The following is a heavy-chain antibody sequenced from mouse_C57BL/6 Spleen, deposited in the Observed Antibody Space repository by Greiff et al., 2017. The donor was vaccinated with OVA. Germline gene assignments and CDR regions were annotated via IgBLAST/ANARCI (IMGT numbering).Heavy chain of an antibody. CDR1: GYTFTDYD. J-gene: IGHJ1*03. Sequence: QVQLKESGAELVKPGASVTLSCKASGYTFTDYDMHWVKQTPVQGLEWIGAIDPETGATAYNQKFKGKATLTADKSSSTAYMQLRSLTSEDSAVYYCTRSRGYYGNHFEVWGTGTTVTVSS. V-gene: IGHV1-15*01. D-gene: IGHD2-1*01. CDR3: TRSRGYYGNHFEV. CDR2: IDPETGAT.